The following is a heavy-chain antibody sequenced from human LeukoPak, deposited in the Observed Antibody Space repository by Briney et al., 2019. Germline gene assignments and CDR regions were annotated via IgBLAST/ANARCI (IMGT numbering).Heavy chain of an antibody. J-gene: IGHJ4*02. D-gene: IGHD6-19*01. CDR1: GFTLSYFY. V-gene: IGHV3-11*01. CDR2: IGSSDSII. Sequence: GGSLRLSCVASGFTLSYFYMSWIRQAPGKGLEWLADIGSSDSIISYADSLRGRFTISRDYAKNSLHLQMNSLRDEDTAVYYCGRETVAGTFDYWGQGTLVTVSS. CDR3: GRETVAGTFDY.